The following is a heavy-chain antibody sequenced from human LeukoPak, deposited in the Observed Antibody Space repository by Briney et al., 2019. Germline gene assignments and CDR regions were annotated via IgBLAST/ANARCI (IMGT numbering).Heavy chain of an antibody. CDR1: GGSISSGTYY. V-gene: IGHV4-31*03. CDR3: ARERGRFSAIDY. Sequence: SETLSLTCTVSGGSISSGTYYWSWIGQHPGKGLEWIGYIYYSGSTYYNPSLKSRLTISLDTSKNQLSLKLSSVTAADTAVYYCARERGRFSAIDYWGQGTLVTVSS. J-gene: IGHJ4*02. CDR2: IYYSGST. D-gene: IGHD3-3*01.